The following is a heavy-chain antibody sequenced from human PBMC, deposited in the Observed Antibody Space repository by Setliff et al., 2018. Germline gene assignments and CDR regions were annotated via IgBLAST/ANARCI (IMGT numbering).Heavy chain of an antibody. CDR3: TTRGVATVHQDC. Sequence: GGSLRLSCVASGFSFSSYAVSWVRQTPGKGLEWVSTVTDDGRRTYYPNPVKGQFTISRDDAKNTLYLQMNSLKTEDTAVYYCTTRGVATVHQDCWGQGTLVTVSS. CDR1: GFSFSSYA. V-gene: IGHV3-23*01. D-gene: IGHD5-12*01. CDR2: VTDDGRRT. J-gene: IGHJ4*02.